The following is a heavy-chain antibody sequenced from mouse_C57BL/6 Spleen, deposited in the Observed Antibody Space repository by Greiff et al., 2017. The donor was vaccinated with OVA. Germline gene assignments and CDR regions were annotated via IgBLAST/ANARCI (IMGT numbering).Heavy chain of an antibody. CDR3: ARWVTTVAPDY. V-gene: IGHV1-64*01. D-gene: IGHD1-1*01. CDR1: GYTFTSYW. J-gene: IGHJ2*01. Sequence: QVQLKQPGAELVKPGASVKLSCKASGYTFTSYWMHWVKQRPGQGLEWIGMIHPNSGSTNYNEKFKSKATLTVDKSSSTAYMQLSSLTSEDSAVYYCARWVTTVAPDYWGQGTTLTVSS. CDR2: IHPNSGST.